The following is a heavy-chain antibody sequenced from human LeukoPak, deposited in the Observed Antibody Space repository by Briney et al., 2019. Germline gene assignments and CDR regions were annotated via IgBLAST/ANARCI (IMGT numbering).Heavy chain of an antibody. Sequence: GGSLRLSCAASGFTFSSYAMHWVRQAPGKGLEWVAVISYDGSNKYYADSVKGRFTISRDNSKNTLYLQMNSLRAEDTAVYYCARGTYYDFWSPDYWGQGTLVTVSS. CDR1: GFTFSSYA. V-gene: IGHV3-30*04. CDR3: ARGTYYDFWSPDY. CDR2: ISYDGSNK. D-gene: IGHD3-3*01. J-gene: IGHJ4*02.